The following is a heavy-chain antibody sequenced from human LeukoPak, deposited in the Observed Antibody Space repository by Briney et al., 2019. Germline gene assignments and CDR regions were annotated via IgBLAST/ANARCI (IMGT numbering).Heavy chain of an antibody. CDR3: ARAPITMVRGVSAFDI. CDR2: IYSSGSI. Sequence: SETLSLTCSVSGGSVSSDSYFWNWVRQPPGKGLEWIGYIYSSGSINYNPSLKSRVTISVDTSKNQFSLKLSSVTAADTAVYYCARAPITMVRGVSAFDIWGQGTMVTVSS. J-gene: IGHJ3*02. CDR1: GGSVSSDSYF. V-gene: IGHV4-61*01. D-gene: IGHD3-10*01.